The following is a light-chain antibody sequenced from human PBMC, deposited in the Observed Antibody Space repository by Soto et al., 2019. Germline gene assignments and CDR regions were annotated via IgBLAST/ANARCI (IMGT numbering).Light chain of an antibody. V-gene: IGLV1-40*01. J-gene: IGLJ1*01. CDR1: SSNIGAGYD. Sequence: VLTQPPSVSGAPGQRVTISCTGSSSNIGAGYDVHWYQQLPGTAPKLLIYGNSNRPSGVPDRFSGSKSGTSASLAITGLQAEDEADYYCQSYDSCLSGYVFGTGTKVTVL. CDR2: GNS. CDR3: QSYDSCLSGYV.